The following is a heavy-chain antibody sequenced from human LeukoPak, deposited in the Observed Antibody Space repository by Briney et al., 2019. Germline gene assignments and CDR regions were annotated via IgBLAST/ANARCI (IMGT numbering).Heavy chain of an antibody. CDR2: ISYDGSNK. CDR1: GFTFSSYG. V-gene: IGHV3-30*18. J-gene: IGHJ6*02. Sequence: GRSLRLSCAASGFTFSSYGMHWVRQAPGKGLEWVAVISYDGSNKYYADSVKGRFTISRDNSKNTLYLQMNSLRAEDTAAYYCAKDLINYYYGMDVWGQGTTVTVSS. CDR3: AKDLINYYYGMDV.